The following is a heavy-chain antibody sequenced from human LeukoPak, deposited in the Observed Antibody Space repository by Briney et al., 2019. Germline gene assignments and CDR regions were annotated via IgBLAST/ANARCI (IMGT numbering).Heavy chain of an antibody. CDR1: GYTFTSYC. V-gene: IGHV1-2*02. D-gene: IGHD5-12*01. CDR3: ARGVLSLYDYDS. CDR2: ITSNGGSK. J-gene: IGHJ5*01. Sequence: ASVKVSCKASGYTFTSYCMHWVRQAPGQGLEWLGWITSNGGSKKYAEKVRGRVTMTRDTSISTAYVQLSRLRSEDTAVYYCARGVLSLYDYDSWGQGTLVTISS.